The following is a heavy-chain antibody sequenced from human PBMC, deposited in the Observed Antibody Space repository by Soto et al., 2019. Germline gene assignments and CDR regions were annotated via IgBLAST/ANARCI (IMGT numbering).Heavy chain of an antibody. CDR2: IDPSDSYT. V-gene: IGHV5-10-1*01. CDR1: GYSFTSYW. CDR3: ARHGLSISGWYGNWFDP. D-gene: IGHD6-13*01. J-gene: IGHJ5*02. Sequence: GESLKISCNGSGYSFTSYWISWVRQMPGKGLEWMGRIDPSDSYTNYSPSFQGHVTISADKSISTAYLQWSSLKASDTAMYYCARHGLSISGWYGNWFDPWGQGTLVTVSS.